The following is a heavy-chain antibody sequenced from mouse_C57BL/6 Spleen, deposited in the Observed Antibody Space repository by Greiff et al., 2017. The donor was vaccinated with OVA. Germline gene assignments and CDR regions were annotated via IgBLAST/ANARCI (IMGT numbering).Heavy chain of an antibody. J-gene: IGHJ4*01. Sequence: QVQLQQPGAELVKPGASVKLSCKASGYTFTSYWMHWVKQRPGQGLEWIGMIHPNSGSTNYNEKFKSKATLTVDKSSSTAYMQLSSLTSEDSAVYYCARVDGYHYYAMDCWGQGTSVTVSS. CDR2: IHPNSGST. D-gene: IGHD2-3*01. CDR1: GYTFTSYW. CDR3: ARVDGYHYYAMDC. V-gene: IGHV1-64*01.